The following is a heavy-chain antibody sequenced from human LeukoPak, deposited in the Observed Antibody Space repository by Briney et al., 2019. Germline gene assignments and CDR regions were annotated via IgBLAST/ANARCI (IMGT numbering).Heavy chain of an antibody. CDR3: ARVAVPGTYDY. V-gene: IGHV3-64*01. Sequence: GGSLRLSCAASGFTFGSYWMHWVRQAPGKGLEYVSAITLDGISTYYANSVKGRFTISRDNSKNTLYLQMGSLRAEDMAVYYCARVAVPGTYDYWGQGTLVTVSS. CDR1: GFTFGSYW. D-gene: IGHD6-19*01. CDR2: ITLDGIST. J-gene: IGHJ4*02.